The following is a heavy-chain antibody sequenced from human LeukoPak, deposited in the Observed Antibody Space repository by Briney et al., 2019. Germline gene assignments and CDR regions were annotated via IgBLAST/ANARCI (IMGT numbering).Heavy chain of an antibody. CDR2: IYYSGST. D-gene: IGHD6-19*01. Sequence: SSETLSLTCTVSGGSISSSSYYWGWIRQPPGKGLEWIGSIYYSGSTYYNPSLKSRVTISVDTSKNQFSLKLSSVTAADTAVYYCARVSSGLDYWGQGTLVTVSS. CDR3: ARVSSGLDY. V-gene: IGHV4-39*07. J-gene: IGHJ4*02. CDR1: GGSISSSSYY.